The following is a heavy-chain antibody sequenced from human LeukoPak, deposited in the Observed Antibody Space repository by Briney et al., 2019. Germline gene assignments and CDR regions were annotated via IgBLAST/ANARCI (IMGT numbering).Heavy chain of an antibody. Sequence: SETLSLTCTVAGGSISSYYWSWIRQPPGKGLEGMGYIYYSGSTNYNPSLKSRVTISVDTSKNQFSLKLSSVTAADTAVYYCARTYYYDSSGPSYFDYWGQGTLVTVSS. J-gene: IGHJ4*02. CDR3: ARTYYYDSSGPSYFDY. V-gene: IGHV4-59*08. D-gene: IGHD3-22*01. CDR1: GGSISSYY. CDR2: IYYSGST.